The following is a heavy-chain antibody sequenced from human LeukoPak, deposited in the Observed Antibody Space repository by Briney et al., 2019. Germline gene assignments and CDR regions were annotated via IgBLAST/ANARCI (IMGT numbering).Heavy chain of an antibody. CDR2: ISWNSDVV. Sequence: QPGRSLKLSCAGSGFTFDDYALHWVRQPPGKGLEWVSGISWNSDVVGYADSVKGRFTISRDNAKNCLYLQMNSLRGEDTALYYCARVKKTTAGPHFDSWGQGTLVTVSS. CDR1: GFTFDDYA. CDR3: ARVKKTTAGPHFDS. V-gene: IGHV3-9*01. J-gene: IGHJ4*02. D-gene: IGHD6-13*01.